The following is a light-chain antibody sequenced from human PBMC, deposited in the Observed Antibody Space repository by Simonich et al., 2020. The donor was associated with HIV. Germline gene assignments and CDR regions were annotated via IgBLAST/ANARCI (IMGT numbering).Light chain of an antibody. V-gene: IGKV3-15*01. Sequence: DIVMTQSPATLSVSPGERDTLSCRASQSVSNNLAWYQQKPGQAPRLLMHGASTRASGIPARFSGSGSGTEFTLTISSLQSEDFAVYHCQQYTNWPLTFGGGTKVEIK. J-gene: IGKJ4*01. CDR3: QQYTNWPLT. CDR1: QSVSNN. CDR2: GAS.